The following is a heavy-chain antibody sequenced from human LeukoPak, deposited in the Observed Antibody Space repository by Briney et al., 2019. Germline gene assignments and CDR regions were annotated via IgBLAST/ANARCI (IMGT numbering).Heavy chain of an antibody. Sequence: GVSLRLFCAASGFTFDYYDIHWLRQAPGKGRVGVSGISWSSGKIVYADSVRGRFTISRDNAKNSVYLQMDSLSAEDTALYYCAKETHTTMVPGYAFDIWGQGTMVTVS. V-gene: IGHV3-9*01. J-gene: IGHJ3*02. CDR2: ISWSSGKI. D-gene: IGHD5-18*01. CDR1: GFTFDYYD. CDR3: AKETHTTMVPGYAFDI.